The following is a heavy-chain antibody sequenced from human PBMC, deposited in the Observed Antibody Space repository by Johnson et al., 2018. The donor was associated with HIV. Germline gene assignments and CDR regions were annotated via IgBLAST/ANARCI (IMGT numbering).Heavy chain of an antibody. Sequence: VQLVESGGGVVRPGGSLRLSCAASGFTFDDYGMSWVRQTPGKGLEWVAVISYDGSNKYHADSVKGRFTISRDNSKNTLYLQMNSLRAEDTALYYCATVYYDILTGYYYDAFDIWGQGTMVTVSS. CDR2: ISYDGSNK. D-gene: IGHD3-9*01. CDR3: ATVYYDILTGYYYDAFDI. CDR1: GFTFDDYG. J-gene: IGHJ3*02. V-gene: IGHV3-30*03.